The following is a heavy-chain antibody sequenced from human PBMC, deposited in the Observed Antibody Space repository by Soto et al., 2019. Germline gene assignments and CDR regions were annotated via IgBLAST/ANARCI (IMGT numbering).Heavy chain of an antibody. CDR3: AGYWPRDSSSFSRLYYGMAV. CDR2: IIPIFGTT. J-gene: IGHJ6*02. CDR1: GSHNSNYA. D-gene: IGHD6-6*01. Sequence: VQLVQSGAGVKKPGSSVKVSCKASGSHNSNYANSWVRQAPGPGPEWMGGIIPIFGTTNYAQKFQGRVTITADKSTDTVYMEVSSLRSEDTAVYYCAGYWPRDSSSFSRLYYGMAVWGQGTTVTVSS. V-gene: IGHV1-69*06.